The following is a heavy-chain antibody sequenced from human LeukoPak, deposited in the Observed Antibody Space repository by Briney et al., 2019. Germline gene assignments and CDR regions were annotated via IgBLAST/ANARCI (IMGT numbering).Heavy chain of an antibody. Sequence: GGSLRLSCAASGFTVSSNYMSWVRQAPGKGLEWVSVIYSGGSTYYADSVKGRFTISRDNSKNTLYLQMNSLRAEDTAVYYCAREGDPTGGYFDYWGQGTLATVSS. CDR3: AREGDPTGGYFDY. CDR1: GFTVSSNY. D-gene: IGHD1-14*01. J-gene: IGHJ4*02. V-gene: IGHV3-53*01. CDR2: IYSGGST.